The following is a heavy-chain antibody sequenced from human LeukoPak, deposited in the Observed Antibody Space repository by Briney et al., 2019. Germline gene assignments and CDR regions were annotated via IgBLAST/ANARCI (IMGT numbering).Heavy chain of an antibody. J-gene: IGHJ3*02. CDR2: IYTSGST. CDR1: GGSISSYY. V-gene: IGHV4-4*07. CDR3: ARDSAPDYGGDDAFDI. Sequence: PSETLSLICTVSGGSISSYYWSWIRQPAGKGLEWIGRIYTSGSTNYNPSLKSRVTMSVDTSKNQFSLKLSSVTAADTAVYYCARDSAPDYGGDDAFDIWGQGTMVTVSS. D-gene: IGHD4-17*01.